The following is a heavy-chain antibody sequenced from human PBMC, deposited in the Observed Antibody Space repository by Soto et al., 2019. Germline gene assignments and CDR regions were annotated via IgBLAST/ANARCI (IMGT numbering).Heavy chain of an antibody. Sequence: GGSLRLSCAASGFTVSSNYMSWVRQAPGKGLEWVSVIYSGGSTYYADSVKGRFTISRDNSKNTLYLQMNSLRAEDTAVYYCARVPYSSGWYYFDYWGQGTLVTVSS. CDR1: GFTVSSNY. CDR2: IYSGGST. D-gene: IGHD6-19*01. J-gene: IGHJ4*02. V-gene: IGHV3-66*01. CDR3: ARVPYSSGWYYFDY.